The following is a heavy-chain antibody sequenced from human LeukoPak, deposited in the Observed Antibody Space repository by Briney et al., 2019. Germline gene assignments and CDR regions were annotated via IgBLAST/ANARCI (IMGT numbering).Heavy chain of an antibody. J-gene: IGHJ4*02. D-gene: IGHD1-26*01. V-gene: IGHV3-13*01. Sequence: PGGSLRLSCAASGFTFSSYDMHWVRQATGKGLEWVSAIGAAGDTYYPGSLKGRFTISRENAKNSLYLQMSSLRAEDTAVYYCARRGSGSYRFDYWGQGTLVTVSS. CDR3: ARRGSGSYRFDY. CDR1: GFTFSSYD. CDR2: IGAAGDT.